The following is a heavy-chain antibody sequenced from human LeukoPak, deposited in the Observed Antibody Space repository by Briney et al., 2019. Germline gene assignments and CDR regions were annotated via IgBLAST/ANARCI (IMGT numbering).Heavy chain of an antibody. V-gene: IGHV1-18*01. D-gene: IGHD6-19*01. CDR2: IRAYSGDT. CDR1: GYTFTDYA. Sequence: ASVRVSCKASGYTFTDYAFSWVRQAPGQGLEWMGWIRAYSGDTNCAQKFQARVTMTTDTSTNTAYLDLWSLRSDDTAIYYCARDVGGVAVAGTVDYWGQGTLVTVSS. J-gene: IGHJ4*02. CDR3: ARDVGGVAVAGTVDY.